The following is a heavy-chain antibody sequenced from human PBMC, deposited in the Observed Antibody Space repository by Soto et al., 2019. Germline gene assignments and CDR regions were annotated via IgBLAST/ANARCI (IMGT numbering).Heavy chain of an antibody. CDR2: INRDGSQR. D-gene: IGHD6-6*01. V-gene: IGHV3-7*01. J-gene: IGHJ5*02. CDR1: GFTFSSSC. CDR3: ARVGISSSSHNWFDP. Sequence: GGSLRLSCADSGFTFSSSCLSWVSQAPGKGPEWVGNINRDGSQRDEVDSRKGRFTISRDTAKNSLYLQMNSLRADDTAVYYCARVGISSSSHNWFDPWGRGTLVTVSS.